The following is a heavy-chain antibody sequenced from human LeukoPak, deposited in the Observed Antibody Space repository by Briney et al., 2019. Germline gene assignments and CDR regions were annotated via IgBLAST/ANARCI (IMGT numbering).Heavy chain of an antibody. CDR2: ISGSDGST. D-gene: IGHD2-15*01. CDR3: AKARGFCSGGSCYNPFDP. CDR1: GFTFSSYA. J-gene: IGHJ5*02. V-gene: IGHV3-23*01. Sequence: GGSLRLSCAVSGFTFSSYAMSWVRQAPGKGLEWVSGISGSDGSTYYADSVKGRFTISRDNSKNTLYVQMNSLRAEDTAVYYCAKARGFCSGGSCYNPFDPWGQGTLVTVSS.